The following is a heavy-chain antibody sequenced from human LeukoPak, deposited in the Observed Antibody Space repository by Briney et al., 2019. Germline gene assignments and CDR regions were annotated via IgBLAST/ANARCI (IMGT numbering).Heavy chain of an antibody. J-gene: IGHJ4*02. V-gene: IGHV1-18*01. Sequence: ASVKVSCKASGYTFTSYGISWVRQAPGQGLEWMGWISAYNGNTNYAQRLRGRVTMTTDTSTSTAYMELRSLRSDDTAVYYCARDRISSGGNPFDYWGQGTLVTVSS. CDR3: ARDRISSGGNPFDY. CDR1: GYTFTSYG. CDR2: ISAYNGNT. D-gene: IGHD4-23*01.